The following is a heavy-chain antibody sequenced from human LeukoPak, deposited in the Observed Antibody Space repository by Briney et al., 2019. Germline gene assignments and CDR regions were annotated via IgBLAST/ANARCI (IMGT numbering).Heavy chain of an antibody. V-gene: IGHV4-59*01. D-gene: IGHD1-26*01. Sequence: KPLENLSLTCTVSGGSISSYYWSWIRQPPGKGLGWVGYIYYSGSTNYNPSLKSRVTISVDTSKNQFSLKLSSVTAADTAVYYCARYSGSPNWYYYYYMDVWGKGTTVTVSS. CDR2: IYYSGST. CDR1: GGSISSYY. CDR3: ARYSGSPNWYYYYYMDV. J-gene: IGHJ6*03.